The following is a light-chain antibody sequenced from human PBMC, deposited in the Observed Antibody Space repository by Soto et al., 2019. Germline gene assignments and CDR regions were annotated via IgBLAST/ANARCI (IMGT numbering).Light chain of an antibody. Sequence: QSALTQPASVSGSPGQSITISCTGTSSDVGGYNYVSWYQQHPGKAPKLMIYDVSNRPSGVSNRVSGSKSVNTASLTISGLQAEDEDDYYCSSYTSSSTLVVGEGTKLTVL. J-gene: IGLJ2*01. V-gene: IGLV2-14*01. CDR1: SSDVGGYNY. CDR3: SSYTSSSTLV. CDR2: DVS.